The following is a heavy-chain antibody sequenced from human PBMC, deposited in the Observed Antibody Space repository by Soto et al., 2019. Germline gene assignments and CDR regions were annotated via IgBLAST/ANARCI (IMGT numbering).Heavy chain of an antibody. J-gene: IGHJ4*02. Sequence: PSVTLSLTCSVSGASIQYGGFFWSWIRQSPGKGLEWIGHIHNSGSPYNNPSLRSRVSISADTSMNEFSLARTSVTAADTAVYYCARTPDHWGQGTLVTVSS. D-gene: IGHD2-15*01. CDR1: GASIQYGGFF. CDR2: IHNSGSP. V-gene: IGHV4-31*03. CDR3: ARTPDH.